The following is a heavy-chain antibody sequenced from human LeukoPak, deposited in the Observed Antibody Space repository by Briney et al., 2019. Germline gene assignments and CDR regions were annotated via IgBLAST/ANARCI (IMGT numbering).Heavy chain of an antibody. CDR3: ARGVRSHFYDYSGLYYYYLDL. CDR1: GGTFSGQA. Sequence: SVKVSCKPSGGTFSGQAVSWVRQAPGQGLEWMGRIIPIFGSTDYSQKFQGRVTITTDERATIVYMELSSLRSDDTAVYYCARGVRSHFYDYSGLYYYYLDLWGKGTTVTVSS. V-gene: IGHV1-69*05. J-gene: IGHJ6*03. D-gene: IGHD3-16*01. CDR2: IIPIFGST.